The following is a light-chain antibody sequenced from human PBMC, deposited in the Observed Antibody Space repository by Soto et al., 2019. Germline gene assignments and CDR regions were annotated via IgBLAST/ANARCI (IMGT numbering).Light chain of an antibody. CDR2: DVS. Sequence: DIQMTQSPTTLSASVGDRVTITCRASQSVGTWLAWYQQKPGRAPKLLIYDVSTLESGVPSRFSGSGSGTEFTLTISNLQAEDFAVYYCRQYNGFWSFGRGTKVDIK. V-gene: IGKV1-5*01. CDR1: QSVGTW. CDR3: RQYNGFWS. J-gene: IGKJ1*01.